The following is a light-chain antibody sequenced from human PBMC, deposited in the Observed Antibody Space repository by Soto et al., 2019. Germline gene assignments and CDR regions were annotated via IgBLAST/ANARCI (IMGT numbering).Light chain of an antibody. Sequence: QSVLTQPASVSGSPGQSITISCTGTSSDVGSYNLVSWYQQHPGKAPKLMIYEGSKRPSGVSNRFSGSKSGNTASLTISGIQAEDEADYYGCSYAGSSTHVVFGGGTKLTVL. CDR1: SSDVGSYNL. CDR3: CSYAGSSTHVV. J-gene: IGLJ2*01. CDR2: EGS. V-gene: IGLV2-23*01.